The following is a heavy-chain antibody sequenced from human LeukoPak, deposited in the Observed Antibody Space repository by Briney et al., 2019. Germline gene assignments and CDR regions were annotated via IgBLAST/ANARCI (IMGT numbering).Heavy chain of an antibody. Sequence: GGSLRLSCAASGFTFSSYAMHWVRQAPGKGLEWVAVISYDGSNKYYADSVKGRFTISRDNSKNTLYLQMNSLRAEDTAVYYCARDVGRDGYNFFGYWGQGTLVTVSS. CDR3: ARDVGRDGYNFFGY. CDR2: ISYDGSNK. D-gene: IGHD5-24*01. V-gene: IGHV3-30*04. CDR1: GFTFSSYA. J-gene: IGHJ4*02.